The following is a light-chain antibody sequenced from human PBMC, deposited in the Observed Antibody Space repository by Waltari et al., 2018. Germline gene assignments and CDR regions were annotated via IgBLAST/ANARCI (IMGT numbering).Light chain of an antibody. CDR2: AAS. Sequence: DIQMTQSPSSLSASEGDRLTITCRASENIKTYLNGYQQKVGKPPKLLIHAASSLQSGVPSRFTGSGSGTDFTLTISNLQRDDVATYYCQQSYSSPLPFGGGSKLEI. CDR1: ENIKTY. V-gene: IGKV1-39*01. J-gene: IGKJ4*01. CDR3: QQSYSSPLP.